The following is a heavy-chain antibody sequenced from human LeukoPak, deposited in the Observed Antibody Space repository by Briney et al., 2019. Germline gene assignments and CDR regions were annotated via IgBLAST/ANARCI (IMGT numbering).Heavy chain of an antibody. Sequence: PSQTLSLTCAVSGGSISSGGYSWSWIRQPPGKGLEWIGYIYHSGSTYYNPSLKSRVTISVDRSKNQFSLKLSSVTAVDTAVYYCAKLTSDMDVWGQGTTVTVSS. CDR3: AKLTSDMDV. CDR1: GGSISSGGYS. V-gene: IGHV4-30-2*01. CDR2: IYHSGST. J-gene: IGHJ6*02. D-gene: IGHD2-2*01.